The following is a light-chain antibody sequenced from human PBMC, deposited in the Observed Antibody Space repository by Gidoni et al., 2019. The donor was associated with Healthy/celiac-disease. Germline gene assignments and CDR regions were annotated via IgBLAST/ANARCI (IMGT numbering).Light chain of an antibody. CDR2: SNN. CDR3: AAWDDSLNGVV. Sequence: QSVLTQSPSASGTPGQRVTISCYGSSSNIGSNTVNWYQQLPGTAPKLLIYSNNQRPSGVPDRFSGSKSVTSASLAISVLQSEDEADYYCAAWDDSLNGVVFGGGTKLTVL. J-gene: IGLJ2*01. V-gene: IGLV1-44*01. CDR1: SSNIGSNT.